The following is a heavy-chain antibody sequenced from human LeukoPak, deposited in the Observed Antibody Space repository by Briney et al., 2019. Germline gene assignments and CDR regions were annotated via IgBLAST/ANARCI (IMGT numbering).Heavy chain of an antibody. CDR3: AREAAGYYDSSGYYFDY. V-gene: IGHV4-31*03. CDR1: GGSISSGGYY. CDR2: IYYSGST. Sequence: SETLSLTCTVSGGSISSGGYYWSWIRQHPGKGLEWIGYIYYSGSTYYNPSLQSRVTISVDTSKNQFSLKLSSVTAADTAVYYCAREAAGYYDSSGYYFDYWGQGTLVTVSS. D-gene: IGHD3-22*01. J-gene: IGHJ4*02.